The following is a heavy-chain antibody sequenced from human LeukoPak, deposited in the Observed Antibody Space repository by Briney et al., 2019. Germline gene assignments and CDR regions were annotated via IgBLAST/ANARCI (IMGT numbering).Heavy chain of an antibody. Sequence: GGSLRLSCAASGFTFSNFWMHWVRQGPGKGLVWVSLINTDGSSTTYADSVKGRFTISRDNAKNTLYPQMNSLRVEDTAVYYCARVVYSSGWYYYYGMDVWGQGTTVTVS. CDR3: ARVVYSSGWYYYYGMDV. J-gene: IGHJ6*02. D-gene: IGHD6-19*01. CDR1: GFTFSNFW. V-gene: IGHV3-74*01. CDR2: INTDGSST.